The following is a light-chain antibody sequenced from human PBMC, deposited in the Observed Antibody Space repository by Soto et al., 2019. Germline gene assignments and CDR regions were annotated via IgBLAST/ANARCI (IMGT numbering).Light chain of an antibody. CDR3: QQANSCPWT. J-gene: IGKJ1*01. V-gene: IGKV1-12*01. CDR2: AAS. Sequence: DIQMPQSPSFVSAAVGDRVTITCRASQGISNWLAWYQQKPGKAPKFLIYAASSLQSGVPSRFSGSRSGTDFTLTISNLQPEDFATYYCQQANSCPWTFGQGTKVEIK. CDR1: QGISNW.